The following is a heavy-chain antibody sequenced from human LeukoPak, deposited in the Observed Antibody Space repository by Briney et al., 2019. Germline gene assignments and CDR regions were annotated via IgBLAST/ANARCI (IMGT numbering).Heavy chain of an antibody. CDR3: AKDVAGYSSGWFLWYFDY. V-gene: IGHV3-53*01. J-gene: IGHJ4*02. CDR1: GFTVSSNY. CDR2: IYSGGST. Sequence: GGSLRLSCAASGFTVSSNYMSWVRQAPGKGLEWVSVIYSGGSTYYADSVKGRFTISRDNSKNTLYLQMNSLRAEDTAVYYCAKDVAGYSSGWFLWYFDYWGQGTLVTVSS. D-gene: IGHD6-19*01.